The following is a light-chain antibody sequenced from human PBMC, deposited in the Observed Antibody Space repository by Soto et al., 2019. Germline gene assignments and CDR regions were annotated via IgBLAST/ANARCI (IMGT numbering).Light chain of an antibody. CDR1: SSNIGSET. Sequence: QSVLTQPPSASGTPGQRVTISCSGSSSNIGSETVNWYQQVPGTAPKLLIYANNQRPSGVPDRFSFSKSGTSASLAIGGLQSEDEADYYCAAWDDSLKGWVFGGGTKLTVL. CDR3: AAWDDSLKGWV. CDR2: ANN. J-gene: IGLJ3*02. V-gene: IGLV1-44*01.